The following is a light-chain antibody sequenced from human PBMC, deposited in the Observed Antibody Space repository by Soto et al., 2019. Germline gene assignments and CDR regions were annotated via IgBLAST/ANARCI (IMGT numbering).Light chain of an antibody. Sequence: DIQMTQSPSTLSASVGDRVTMTCRASQRISSWLAWYQQKPGKAPKILIYDASSLESGVPSRFSGSGSGTEFTLTISSLQPDDFATYYCQQYNSYSLWTFGQGTKVEIK. CDR2: DAS. CDR1: QRISSW. V-gene: IGKV1-5*01. CDR3: QQYNSYSLWT. J-gene: IGKJ1*01.